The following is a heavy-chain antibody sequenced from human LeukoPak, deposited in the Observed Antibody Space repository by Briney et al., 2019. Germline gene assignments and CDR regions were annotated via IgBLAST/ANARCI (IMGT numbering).Heavy chain of an antibody. Sequence: PSETLSLTCTVSGDSISDSGCYWGWIRQTPGKGLEWIGSINYSGTTYYNPSIKSRVSLSVDTLKNQFSLKLRSVIAADTAVYFCARTYSSGQGAYYWGQGTLVTVSS. CDR1: GDSISDSGCY. V-gene: IGHV4-39*07. CDR3: ARTYSSGQGAYY. J-gene: IGHJ4*02. D-gene: IGHD3-22*01. CDR2: INYSGTT.